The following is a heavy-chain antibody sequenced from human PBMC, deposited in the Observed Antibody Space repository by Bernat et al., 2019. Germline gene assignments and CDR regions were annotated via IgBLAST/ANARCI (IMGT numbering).Heavy chain of an antibody. CDR1: GDSVSSNSAA. CDR2: TYYRSKWYN. V-gene: IGHV6-1*01. D-gene: IGHD6-19*01. J-gene: IGHJ4*02. Sequence: QVQLQQSGPGLVKPSQTLSLTCAISGDSVSSNSAAWNWIRQSPSRGLEWLGRTYYRSKWYNDYAVSVNSRITINPDTSKNQFSLQLNSVTPEDTAVYYCARDRFSAVAGNKRSFDYWGQGTLVTVSS. CDR3: ARDRFSAVAGNKRSFDY.